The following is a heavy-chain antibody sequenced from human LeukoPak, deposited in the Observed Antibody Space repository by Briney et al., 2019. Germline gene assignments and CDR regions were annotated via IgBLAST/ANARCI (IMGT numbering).Heavy chain of an antibody. CDR1: GGSFSAYY. CDR3: ARRRELLLSAASFDY. J-gene: IGHJ4*02. CDR2: INHSGST. V-gene: IGHV4-34*01. Sequence: SETLSLTCAVYGGSFSAYYWSWIRQPPGKGLEWIGEINHSGSTNYNPSLKSRVTISVDTSKNQFSLKLSSVTAADTAVYYCARRRELLLSAASFDYWGQGTLVTVSS. D-gene: IGHD1-26*01.